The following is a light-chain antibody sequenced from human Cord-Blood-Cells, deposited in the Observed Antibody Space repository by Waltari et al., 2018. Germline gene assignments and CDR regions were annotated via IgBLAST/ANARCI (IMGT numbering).Light chain of an antibody. CDR2: EGS. Sequence: QSALTQPDSVSGSPGQSITISCTGTSSDVGSYNLVAWYQQHPGKAPKLMIYEGSKRPSVVSNRFSGSKSGNTASLTISGLQAEDEADYYCCSYAGSWVFGGGTKLTVL. J-gene: IGLJ3*02. CDR1: SSDVGSYNL. V-gene: IGLV2-23*01. CDR3: CSYAGSWV.